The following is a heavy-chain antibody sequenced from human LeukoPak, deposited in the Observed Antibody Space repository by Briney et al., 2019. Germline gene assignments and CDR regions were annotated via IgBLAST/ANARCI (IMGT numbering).Heavy chain of an antibody. Sequence: SGPTLVKPTQTLTLTCTFSGFSLSTSGVGVGWIRQPPGKALEWLALIYWNDDKRYSPSLKGRLTITKDTSKNQVVLTMTNMDPVDTATYYCAHRPPGTVFHDYFDYWGQGTLVTVSS. CDR1: GFSLSTSGVG. J-gene: IGHJ4*02. CDR3: AHRPPGTVFHDYFDY. D-gene: IGHD1/OR15-1a*01. V-gene: IGHV2-5*01. CDR2: IYWNDDK.